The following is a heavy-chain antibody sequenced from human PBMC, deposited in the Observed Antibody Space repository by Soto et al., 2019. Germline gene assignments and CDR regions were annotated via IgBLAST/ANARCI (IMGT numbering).Heavy chain of an antibody. Sequence: SETLSLGSAACSGTVSISFWSVICQNPGKGLEWIGYIYHSGSTNYNPSLKSRVTISVDTSKNQFSLKLSSVTAADTAVYYCARQRDGYNYRYFDYWGQGTLVTV. CDR2: IYHSGST. CDR3: ARQRDGYNYRYFDY. J-gene: IGHJ4*02. V-gene: IGHV4-34*01. D-gene: IGHD5-12*01. CDR1: SGTVSISF.